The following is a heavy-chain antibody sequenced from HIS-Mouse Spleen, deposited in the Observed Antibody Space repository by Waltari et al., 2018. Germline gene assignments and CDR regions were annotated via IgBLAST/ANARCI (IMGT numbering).Heavy chain of an antibody. V-gene: IGHV4-39*01. D-gene: IGHD6-13*01. Sequence: QLQLQESGPGLVKPSETLSLTCTVSGGSISSSSYYWGWIRQPPGKWLEWSGSSYYSGSTYDNPSRRSRVTISVDTSKNQFSLKLSSVTAADTAVYYCARHKGYSSSWFDYWGQGTLVTVSS. J-gene: IGHJ4*02. CDR2: SYYSGST. CDR3: ARHKGYSSSWFDY. CDR1: GGSISSSSYY.